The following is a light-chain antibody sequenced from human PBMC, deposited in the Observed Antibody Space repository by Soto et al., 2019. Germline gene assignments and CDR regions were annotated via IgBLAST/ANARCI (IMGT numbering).Light chain of an antibody. CDR1: NSDVGNYNH. J-gene: IGLJ2*01. CDR2: EVS. V-gene: IGLV2-23*02. CDR3: CSFARSSTWI. Sequence: QSALTQPASVSGSPGQSITISCTGTNSDVGNYNHVSWYQQHPGKAPKLMIYEVSKRPSGVSNRFSGSKSANTASLTISGFQAEDEAVYYCCSFARSSTWIFGGGTKLTVL.